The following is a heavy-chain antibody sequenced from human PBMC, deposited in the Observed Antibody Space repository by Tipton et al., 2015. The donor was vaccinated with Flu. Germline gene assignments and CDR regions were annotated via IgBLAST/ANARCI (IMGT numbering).Heavy chain of an antibody. D-gene: IGHD1-26*01. J-gene: IGHJ4*02. CDR2: IIPIFGTA. CDR3: ASPPGRGSYYVRLYY. CDR1: GGTFSGYA. Sequence: QSGPEVKKPGSSVKVSCKASGGTFSGYAISWVRQAPGQGLEWMGRIIPIFGTANYAQKFQGRVTITADESTSTAYMELSSLRSEDTAVYYCASPPGRGSYYVRLYYWGQGTLVTVSS. V-gene: IGHV1-69*15.